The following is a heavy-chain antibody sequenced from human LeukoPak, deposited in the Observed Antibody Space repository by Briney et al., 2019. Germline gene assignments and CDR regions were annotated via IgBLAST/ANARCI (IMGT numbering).Heavy chain of an antibody. Sequence: GGSLRLSCAASGFTFDDYAMHWVRQAPGKGLEWVSGISWNSGSIGYADSVKGRFTTSRDNAKNSLYLQMNSLRAEDMALYYCAKGGGAYCSSTSCSLFDYWGQGTLATVSS. D-gene: IGHD2-2*01. CDR2: ISWNSGSI. J-gene: IGHJ4*02. CDR1: GFTFDDYA. CDR3: AKGGGAYCSSTSCSLFDY. V-gene: IGHV3-9*03.